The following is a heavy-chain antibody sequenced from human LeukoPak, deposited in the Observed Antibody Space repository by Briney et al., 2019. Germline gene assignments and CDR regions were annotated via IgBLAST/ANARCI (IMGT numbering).Heavy chain of an antibody. Sequence: GGSLRLSCAASGFTVSSNYMSWVRQAPGKGLEWVSVIYSGGSTNYADSVKGRFTISRDNSKNTLYLQKNSVYADDTDVYYCARYRNRCDYDYWGQGTLVTVSS. CDR1: GFTVSSNY. D-gene: IGHD1-14*01. CDR2: IYSGGST. CDR3: ARYRNRCDYDY. J-gene: IGHJ4*02. V-gene: IGHV3-66*01.